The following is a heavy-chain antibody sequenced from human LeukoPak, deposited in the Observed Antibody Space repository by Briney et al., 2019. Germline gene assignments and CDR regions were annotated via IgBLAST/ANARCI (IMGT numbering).Heavy chain of an antibody. D-gene: IGHD3-10*01. CDR3: AKGYGSGSGLAHPGANYYMDV. J-gene: IGHJ6*03. CDR1: GFTFSSYG. V-gene: IGHV3-30*02. CDR2: IRYDGSNK. Sequence: GGSLRLSCAASGFTFSSYGMHWVRQAPGKGLEWVAFIRYDGSNKYYADSVKGRFTISRDNPKNTLYLQMNSLRAEDTAVYYCAKGYGSGSGLAHPGANYYMDVWGKGTTVTVSS.